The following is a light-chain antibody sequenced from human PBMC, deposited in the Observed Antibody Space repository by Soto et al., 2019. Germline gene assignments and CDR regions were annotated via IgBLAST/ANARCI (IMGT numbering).Light chain of an antibody. CDR1: RSIGNY. V-gene: IGKV1-39*01. CDR3: QQSYSTPYS. Sequence: DIQMTQSPSSLSASVGDRVTITCRASRSIGNYLNWNQQKPESAPRLLIYLTCSLQSGLPSRFSGSGSGTDFTLTISSLQPEDFATYYCQQSYSTPYSFGQGTKLEIK. J-gene: IGKJ2*01. CDR2: LTC.